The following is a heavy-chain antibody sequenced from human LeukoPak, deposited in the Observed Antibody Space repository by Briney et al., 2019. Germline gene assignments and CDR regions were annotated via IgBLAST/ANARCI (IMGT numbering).Heavy chain of an antibody. D-gene: IGHD6-19*01. CDR3: ASTYSSGLSFWYFDL. J-gene: IGHJ2*01. V-gene: IGHV3-11*01. CDR2: ISSSGSTI. Sequence: PGGSLRLSCAASGFTFSDYYMSWIRQAPGKGLEWVSYISSSGSTIYYADSVKARFTISRDNAKNSLYLQMNSLRAEDTAVYYCASTYSSGLSFWYFDLWGRGTLVTVSS. CDR1: GFTFSDYY.